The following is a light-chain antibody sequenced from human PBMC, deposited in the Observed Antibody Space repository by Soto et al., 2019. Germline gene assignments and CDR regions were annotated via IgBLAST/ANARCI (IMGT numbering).Light chain of an antibody. Sequence: EIVLTQSPGTLSLSPGERATLSCRASQSVYNSYLAWYQQKPGQAPRLLINGASNRATGIPDRFSGSGSGKGFTLTISKLEAEDFAVYYRQQYGSPPHTFGQGTKLEIK. J-gene: IGKJ2*01. CDR1: QSVYNSY. CDR2: GAS. V-gene: IGKV3-20*01. CDR3: QQYGSPPHT.